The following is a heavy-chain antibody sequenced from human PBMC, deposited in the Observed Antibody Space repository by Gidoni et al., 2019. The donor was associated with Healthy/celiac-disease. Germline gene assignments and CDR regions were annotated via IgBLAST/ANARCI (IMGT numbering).Heavy chain of an antibody. CDR3: ARDRGDTVTTDYYFDY. CDR1: GSPFSSYW. Sequence: EVQLVESGGGLVQPGGSLRLSVAASGSPFSSYWMQWVRQAPGKGLVWVSPINSDGSSTSYADSVKGRFTISRDNAKNTMYLQMNSLRAEDTAVYYCARDRGDTVTTDYYFDYWGQGTLVTVSS. CDR2: INSDGSST. V-gene: IGHV3-74*01. D-gene: IGHD4-17*01. J-gene: IGHJ4*02.